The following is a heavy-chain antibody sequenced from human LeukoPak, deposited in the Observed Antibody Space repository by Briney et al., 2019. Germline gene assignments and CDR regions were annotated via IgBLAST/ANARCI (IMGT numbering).Heavy chain of an antibody. V-gene: IGHV6-1*01. CDR2: TYYRSTRYN. CDR3: ARGKPLVPNIVATIWNYYYYMDV. CDR1: GDSVSSNSAA. J-gene: IGHJ6*03. Sequence: SQTLSLTCAISGDSVSSNSAAWNWIRQSPSIGLEWLGRTYYRSTRYNDYAVSVKSRITINPDTSKNQFSLQLNSVTPEDTAVYYCARGKPLVPNIVATIWNYYYYMDVWGKGTTVTVSS. D-gene: IGHD5-12*01.